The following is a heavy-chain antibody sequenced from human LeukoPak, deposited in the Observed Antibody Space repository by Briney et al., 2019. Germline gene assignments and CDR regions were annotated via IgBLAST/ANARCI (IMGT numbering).Heavy chain of an antibody. CDR2: ISAYNGNT. D-gene: IGHD3-22*01. Sequence: ASVTVSFTASGYTFTSYGIIWVRQAPGQGLEWMGWISAYNGNTNYAQKLQGRVTKTTNTSTSTAYMELRSLRSDDTALYYCARWLRGYNDWFDPWGQGTLVTVSS. CDR3: ARWLRGYNDWFDP. V-gene: IGHV1-18*01. J-gene: IGHJ5*02. CDR1: GYTFTSYG.